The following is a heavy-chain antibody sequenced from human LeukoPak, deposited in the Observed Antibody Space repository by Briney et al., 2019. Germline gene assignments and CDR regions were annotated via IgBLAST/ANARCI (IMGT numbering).Heavy chain of an antibody. CDR2: INPNSGTS. V-gene: IGHV1-8*01. CDR1: GYSFTNYG. D-gene: IGHD3-16*01. CDR3: ARVPKYYQLVRLGDYYYYGMDV. Sequence: ASVKASCKASGYSFTNYGINWVRQASGQGLEWVASINPNSGTSASAQRFQGRVTMTRNTSTTTVYMELSSLTSDDTAVYYCARVPKYYQLVRLGDYYYYGMDVWGQGTTVTVSS. J-gene: IGHJ6*02.